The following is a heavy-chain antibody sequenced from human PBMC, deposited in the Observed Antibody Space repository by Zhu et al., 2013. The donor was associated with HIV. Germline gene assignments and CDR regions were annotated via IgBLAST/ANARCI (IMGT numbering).Heavy chain of an antibody. D-gene: IGHD6-13*01. CDR3: ARGRSSSSLHNYGMDV. CDR1: GYSFTSYD. J-gene: IGHJ6*02. V-gene: IGHV1-8*01. CDR2: MNPHSGHS. Sequence: QVQVVQSGAEVKRPGASLKVSCKTSGYSFTSYDINWVRQAPGQGLEWMGWMNPHSGHSGYAQKFQGRGTMTMNTSISTVYMELSSLRSEDTAVYYCARGRSSSSLHNYGMDVWGQGTAITVTS.